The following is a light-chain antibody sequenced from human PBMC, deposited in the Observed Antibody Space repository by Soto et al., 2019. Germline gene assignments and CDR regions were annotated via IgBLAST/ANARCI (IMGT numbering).Light chain of an antibody. J-gene: IGLJ2*01. CDR3: SSYTTSSTLV. CDR2: EVS. V-gene: IGLV2-14*01. Sequence: QSALTQPASVSGSPGQSITISCTGTSSDVGGYNYVSWYQQHPGIAPRLMIYEVSNRPSGVSNRFSGSKSGNPASLTISGLQAEDEADYYCSSYTTSSTLVFGGGTKVTVL. CDR1: SSDVGGYNY.